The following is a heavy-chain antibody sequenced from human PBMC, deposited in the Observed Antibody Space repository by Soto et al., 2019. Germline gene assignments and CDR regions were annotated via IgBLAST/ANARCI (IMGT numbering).Heavy chain of an antibody. J-gene: IGHJ4*02. CDR3: AVAGLPFEY. V-gene: IGHV1-2*02. Sequence: QVQLVQSGAEVKKPGASVKVSCKTSGYTFTGYYIHWVRQAPGQGLEWMALINPNSGETNYGHKVQGRVTSTRDTTINPVYMEVTSLRFDDTAVYYCAVAGLPFEYWGQGTLVTVFS. D-gene: IGHD6-19*01. CDR1: GYTFTGYY. CDR2: INPNSGET.